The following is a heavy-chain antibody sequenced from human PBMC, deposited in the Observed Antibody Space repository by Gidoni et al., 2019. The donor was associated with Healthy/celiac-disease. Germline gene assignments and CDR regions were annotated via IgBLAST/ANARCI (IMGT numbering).Heavy chain of an antibody. J-gene: IGHJ1*01. D-gene: IGHD3-22*01. CDR3: ARDGVYYDSSGSSFQH. V-gene: IGHV1-69*01. CDR1: GGTFSSYA. CDR2: IIPIFGTA. Sequence: QSGAEVKKPGSSVKVSCKASGGTFSSYAISWVRQAPGQGLEWMGGIIPIFGTANYAQKFQGRVTITADESTSTAYMELSSLRSEDTAVYYCARDGVYYDSSGSSFQHWGQGTLVTVSS.